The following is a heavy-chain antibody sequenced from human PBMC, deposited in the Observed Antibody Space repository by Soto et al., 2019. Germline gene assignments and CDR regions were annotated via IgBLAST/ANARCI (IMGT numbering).Heavy chain of an antibody. Sequence: QVQLQQWGAGLLKPSETLSLTCAVYGGSFSGYYWSWIRQSPGKGLEWIGEINHSGSTNYNPSLKIPDSISVDSSKNLCTLKLSSGTAGDTAVYYCARGSFRANGLGYLGEGTLVTVSS. CDR2: INHSGST. D-gene: IGHD3-16*01. CDR3: ARGSFRANGLGY. CDR1: GGSFSGYY. V-gene: IGHV4-34*01. J-gene: IGHJ4*02.